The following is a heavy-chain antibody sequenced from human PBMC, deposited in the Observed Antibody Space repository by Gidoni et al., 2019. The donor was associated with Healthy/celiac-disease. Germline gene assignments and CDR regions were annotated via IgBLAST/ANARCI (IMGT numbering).Heavy chain of an antibody. CDR1: GVTCSSSG. V-gene: IGHV3-33*01. J-gene: IGHJ6*02. CDR2: IWYDGSNQ. CDR3: AREGVDGSGSDYTRTFSGMDF. Sequence: QVQLVESGGGVVQPGVSLRLSCAASGVTCSSSGMHWVRQAPGKGPEWVAVIWYDGSNQYYAYSVKGRFTISRDNSKNTLYLQMNSLRAEDKAVYYCAREGVDGSGSDYTRTFSGMDFWGQGTTVTVSS. D-gene: IGHD3-10*01.